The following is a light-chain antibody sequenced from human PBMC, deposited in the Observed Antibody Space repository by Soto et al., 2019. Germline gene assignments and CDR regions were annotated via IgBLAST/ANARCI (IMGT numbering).Light chain of an antibody. CDR3: CSYATPRL. V-gene: IGLV2-23*02. J-gene: IGLJ2*01. CDR1: SSDVGSYNL. Sequence: QSALTQPASVSGSPGLSITISCTGTSSDVGSYNLVSWYQQHPGKAPKLIIYEVSERPSGVSHRFSGSKTGNTASLTISGLQAEDEADYYCCSYATPRLFGGGTKLTVL. CDR2: EVS.